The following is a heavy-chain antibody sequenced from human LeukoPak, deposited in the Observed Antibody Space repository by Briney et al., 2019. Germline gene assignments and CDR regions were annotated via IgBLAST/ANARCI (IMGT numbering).Heavy chain of an antibody. J-gene: IGHJ4*02. D-gene: IGHD3-10*01. CDR3: ARADGSGKVDY. V-gene: IGHV4-31*03. CDR2: IYYSGST. Sequence: SETLSLTCTVSGGSISSGGYYWSWIRQHPGKGLEWIGYIYYSGSTYYNPSLKSRVTISVDTSKNQFSLKLSSVTAADTAVYYCARADGSGKVDYWGQGTLVTVSS. CDR1: GGSISSGGYY.